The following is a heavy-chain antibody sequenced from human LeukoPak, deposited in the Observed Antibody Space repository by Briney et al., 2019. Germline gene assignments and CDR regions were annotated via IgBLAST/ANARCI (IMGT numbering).Heavy chain of an antibody. J-gene: IGHJ6*03. CDR1: GGSISSSSYY. D-gene: IGHD2-2*01. Sequence: PSETLSLTCTVSGGSISSSSYYWGWIRQPPGKGLEWIGSIYYSGSTYYNPSLKSRVTISVDTSKNQFSLKLSSVTAADTAVYYCARVAGPGYCSSTSCYYYYYYMDVWGKGTTVTVSS. CDR3: ARVAGPGYCSSTSCYYYYYYMDV. V-gene: IGHV4-39*07. CDR2: IYYSGST.